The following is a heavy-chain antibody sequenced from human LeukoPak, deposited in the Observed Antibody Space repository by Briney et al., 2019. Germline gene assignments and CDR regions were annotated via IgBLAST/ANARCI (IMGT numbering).Heavy chain of an antibody. Sequence: GGSLRLSCAASGFTFDDYDMHWVRQAPGKGLEWVAFIRYDGSNKYYADSVKGRFTISRDNSKNTLYLQMNSLRAEDTAVYYCAKLLTGGYTYGQNDYWGQGTLVTVSS. V-gene: IGHV3-30*02. J-gene: IGHJ4*02. CDR2: IRYDGSNK. CDR3: AKLLTGGYTYGQNDY. D-gene: IGHD5-18*01. CDR1: GFTFDDYD.